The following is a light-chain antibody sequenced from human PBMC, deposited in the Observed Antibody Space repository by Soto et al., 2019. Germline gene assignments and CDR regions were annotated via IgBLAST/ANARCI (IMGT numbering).Light chain of an antibody. CDR2: DAS. J-gene: IGKJ4*01. CDR1: QSVGTY. V-gene: IGKV3-11*01. Sequence: EIVLTQSPATLSLSPGERATLSCRASQSVGTYFAWYQQKPGQAPRLLIYDASNRATGIPARFSGSGSGTEFTLTISSLEPEDFAVYYCQQRRSWPLTLGGGTNVEIK. CDR3: QQRRSWPLT.